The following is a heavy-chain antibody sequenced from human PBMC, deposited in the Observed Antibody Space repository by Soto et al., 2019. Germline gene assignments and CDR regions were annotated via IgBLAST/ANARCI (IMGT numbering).Heavy chain of an antibody. CDR1: GYTFTDYW. CDR2: IYPGDSKT. Sequence: LGASLKISCRGSGYTFTDYWIVWVRQMPGKGLEWMGVIYPGDSKTKYSPSFQGQVTLSADKSITTAYLQWSSLKASDTAVYYCARDVSRHIVVVTATAGAFDIWGQGTMVTVSS. D-gene: IGHD2-21*02. J-gene: IGHJ3*02. CDR3: ARDVSRHIVVVTATAGAFDI. V-gene: IGHV5-51*01.